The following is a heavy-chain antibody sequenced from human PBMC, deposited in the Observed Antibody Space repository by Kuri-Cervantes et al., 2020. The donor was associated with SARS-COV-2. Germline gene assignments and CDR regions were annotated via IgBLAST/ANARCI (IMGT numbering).Heavy chain of an antibody. Sequence: GGSLRLSCAASGFTLDDYTMHWVRQAPGKGLEWVSLISWDGGSTYYADSVKGRFTISRDNSKNSLYLQMNSLRTEDTALYYCASQLMAAADLDYWGQGTLVTVSS. J-gene: IGHJ4*02. CDR1: GFTLDDYT. D-gene: IGHD6-13*01. CDR2: ISWDGGST. CDR3: ASQLMAAADLDY. V-gene: IGHV3-43*01.